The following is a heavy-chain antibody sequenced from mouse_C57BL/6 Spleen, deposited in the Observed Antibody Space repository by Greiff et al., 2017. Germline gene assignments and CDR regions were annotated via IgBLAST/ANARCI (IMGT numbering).Heavy chain of an antibody. D-gene: IGHD2-12*01. Sequence: VQLQQPGTELVKPGASVKLSCKASGYTFTSYWMHWVKQRPGQGLEWIGNINPSNGGTNYNEKFKSKATLTVDKSSSTAYLQLSSLTSEYSAVYYCARYDPFFFYYFDYWGQGTTLTVSS. CDR2: INPSNGGT. V-gene: IGHV1-53*01. J-gene: IGHJ2*01. CDR3: ARYDPFFFYYFDY. CDR1: GYTFTSYW.